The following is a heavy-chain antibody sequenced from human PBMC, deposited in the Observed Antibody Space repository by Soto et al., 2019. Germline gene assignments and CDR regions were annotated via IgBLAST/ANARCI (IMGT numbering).Heavy chain of an antibody. J-gene: IGHJ4*02. CDR2: INSDGTDT. Sequence: RGSLLLSCASSVFTFSISWMDWVRQAPGKGLVWVSHINSDGTDTNYADSVKGRFTISRDNAKKTVYLQMNSLRAEDTAVYYCARAWRYALNYWGQGSMVTVSS. D-gene: IGHD2-2*01. CDR3: ARAWRYALNY. CDR1: VFTFSISW. V-gene: IGHV3-74*01.